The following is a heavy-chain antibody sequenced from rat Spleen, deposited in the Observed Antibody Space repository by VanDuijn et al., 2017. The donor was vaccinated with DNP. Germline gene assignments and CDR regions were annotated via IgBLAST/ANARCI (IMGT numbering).Heavy chain of an antibody. CDR1: GFSLTSNS. V-gene: IGHV2-1*01. D-gene: IGHD1-4*01. CDR3: ARSRDYFDS. J-gene: IGHJ3*01. Sequence: QVQLKESGPGLVQPSQTLSLTCTVSGFSLTSNSVHWVRQPPGKGLEWMGGIWGDGSTDYNSALRSRLSINRDTSKSQVFLKMNSLQTEDTAMYFCARSRDYFDSWGQGTLVTVSS. CDR2: IWGDGST.